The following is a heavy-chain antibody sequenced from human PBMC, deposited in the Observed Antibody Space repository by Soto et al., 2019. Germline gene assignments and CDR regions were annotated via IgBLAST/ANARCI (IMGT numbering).Heavy chain of an antibody. D-gene: IGHD5-18*01. J-gene: IGHJ6*02. Sequence: SETLSLTCTVSGGSISSSSYYWGWIRQPPGKGLEWIGSIYYSGSTYYNPSLKSRVTISVDTSKNQFSLKLSSVTAADTAVYYCARRTETAMVTSDYYYGMVVWGQGTTVTVSS. CDR3: ARRTETAMVTSDYYYGMVV. CDR1: GGSISSSSYY. CDR2: IYYSGST. V-gene: IGHV4-39*01.